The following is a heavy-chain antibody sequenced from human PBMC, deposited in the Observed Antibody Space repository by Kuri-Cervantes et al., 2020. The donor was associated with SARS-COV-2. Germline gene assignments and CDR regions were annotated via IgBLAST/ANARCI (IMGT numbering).Heavy chain of an antibody. Sequence: GGSLRLSCAASGFTFSSYAMHWVRQAPGKGLEWVSSISSGSDYIYYADSVKGRFTISRDNSKNSLYLQMNSLRTEDTALYYCAKDIFPHSFGGSSPDYWGQGTLVTVSS. CDR2: ISSGSDYI. CDR1: GFTFSSYA. V-gene: IGHV3-21*04. CDR3: AKDIFPHSFGGSSPDY. J-gene: IGHJ4*02. D-gene: IGHD3-16*01.